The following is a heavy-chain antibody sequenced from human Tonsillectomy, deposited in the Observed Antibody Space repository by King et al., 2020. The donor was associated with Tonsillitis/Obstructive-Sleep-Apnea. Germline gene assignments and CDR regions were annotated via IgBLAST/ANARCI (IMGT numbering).Heavy chain of an antibody. J-gene: IGHJ5*02. CDR1: GYSFTSYW. Sequence: VQLVESGAEVKKPGESLRISCKGSGYSFTSYWISWVRQMPGKGLEWMGRIDPSDSYTNYSPSFQGHVTISADKSISTAYLQWRSLKASDTAMYYCAGSSRAQEDWFDPWGQGTLVTVSS. V-gene: IGHV5-10-1*03. CDR2: IDPSDSYT. D-gene: IGHD1-26*01. CDR3: AGSSRAQEDWFDP.